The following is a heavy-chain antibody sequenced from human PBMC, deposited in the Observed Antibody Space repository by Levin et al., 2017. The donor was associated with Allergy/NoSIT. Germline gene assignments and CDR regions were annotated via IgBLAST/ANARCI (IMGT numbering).Heavy chain of an antibody. V-gene: IGHV1-18*01. CDR2: ISAYNGNT. CDR1: GYTFTSYG. CDR3: ARVGNRSSWQEYFQH. D-gene: IGHD6-13*01. J-gene: IGHJ1*01. Sequence: ASVKVSCKASGYTFTSYGISWVRQAPGQGLEWMGWISAYNGNTNYAQKLQGRVTMTTDTSTSTAYMELRSLRSDDTAVYYCARVGNRSSWQEYFQHWGQGTLVTVSS.